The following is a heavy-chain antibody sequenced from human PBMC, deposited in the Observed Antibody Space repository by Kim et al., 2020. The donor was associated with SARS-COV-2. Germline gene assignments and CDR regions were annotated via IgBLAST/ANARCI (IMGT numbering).Heavy chain of an antibody. D-gene: IGHD2-2*01. J-gene: IGHJ4*02. CDR2: IVVGSGNT. Sequence: SVKVSCKASGFTFTSSAVQWVRQARGQRLEWIGWIVVGSGNTNYAQKFQERVTITRDMSTSTAYMELSSLRSEDTAVYYCAAVVPAARWSDYWGQGTLVTVSS. CDR3: AAVVPAARWSDY. CDR1: GFTFTSSA. V-gene: IGHV1-58*01.